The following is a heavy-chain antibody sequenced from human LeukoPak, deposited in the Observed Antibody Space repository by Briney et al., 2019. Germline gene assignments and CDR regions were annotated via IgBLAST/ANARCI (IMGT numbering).Heavy chain of an antibody. CDR2: MNPNSGNT. J-gene: IGHJ4*02. D-gene: IGHD6-13*01. CDR3: ARGPSKRKGSWTRVVSFDD. CDR1: GYTFTSYD. V-gene: IGHV1-8*01. Sequence: ASVKVSCKASGYTFTSYDINWVRQATRQGLESMGWMNPNSGNTGYAQMFQGRVTMTRNTSISTAYMELSSLRSEDTSVYYCARGPSKRKGSWTRVVSFDDWGQGTLVTVSS.